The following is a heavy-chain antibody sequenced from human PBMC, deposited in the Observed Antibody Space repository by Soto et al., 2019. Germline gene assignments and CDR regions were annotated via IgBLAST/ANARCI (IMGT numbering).Heavy chain of an antibody. CDR1: GGSISSGGYY. CDR3: ARDRRIPLWLSEAYYYGMDV. J-gene: IGHJ6*02. V-gene: IGHV4-31*03. CDR2: IYYSGST. D-gene: IGHD5-18*01. Sequence: PSETLSLTCTISGGSISSGGYYWSWIRQHPGKGLEWIGYIYYSGSTYYNPSLKSRVTISVDTSKNQFSLKLSSVTAADTAVYYCARDRRIPLWLSEAYYYGMDVWGQGTTVTVSS.